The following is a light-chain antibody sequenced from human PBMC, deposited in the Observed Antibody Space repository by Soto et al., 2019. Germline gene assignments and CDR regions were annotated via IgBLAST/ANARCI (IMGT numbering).Light chain of an antibody. CDR1: QNIRNW. V-gene: IGKV1-5*01. Sequence: GDSVTITCRASQNIRNWLAWYQQKPGKAPNPLIYDAPSLKSGVPARFSGSGSGTEFTLTISSLQPDDFATYYCQHYNSYSEAFGQGTKV. CDR3: QHYNSYSEA. J-gene: IGKJ1*01. CDR2: DAP.